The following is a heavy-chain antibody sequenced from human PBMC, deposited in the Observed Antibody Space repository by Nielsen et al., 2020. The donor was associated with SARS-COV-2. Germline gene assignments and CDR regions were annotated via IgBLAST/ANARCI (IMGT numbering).Heavy chain of an antibody. V-gene: IGHV3-33*05. CDR3: AKGPYSSGWYFDY. CDR2: ISYDGSNK. Sequence: GESLKISCAASGFTFSSYGMHWVRQAPGKGLEWVAVISYDGSNKYYADSVKGRFTISRDNSKNTLYLQMNSLRAEDTAVYYCAKGPYSSGWYFDYWGQGTLVTVSS. CDR1: GFTFSSYG. J-gene: IGHJ4*02. D-gene: IGHD6-19*01.